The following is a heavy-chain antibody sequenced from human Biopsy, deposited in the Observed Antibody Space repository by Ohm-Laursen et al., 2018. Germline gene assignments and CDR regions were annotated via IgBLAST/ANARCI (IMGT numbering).Heavy chain of an antibody. CDR3: ARDYQPKIMTIHYYYYGMDV. J-gene: IGHJ6*02. Sequence: GASVKVSCKVSGYTLTDLSMHWVRQAPGKGLEWMGGFAPENGKTIYAQKFQGRVTMTTDTSTSTAYMELRSLRSDDTAVYYCARDYQPKIMTIHYYYYGMDVWGLGTTVTVSS. D-gene: IGHD2-2*01. V-gene: IGHV1-24*01. CDR2: FAPENGKT. CDR1: GYTLTDLS.